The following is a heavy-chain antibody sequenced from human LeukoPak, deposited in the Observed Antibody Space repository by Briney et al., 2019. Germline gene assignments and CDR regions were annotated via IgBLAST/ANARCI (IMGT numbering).Heavy chain of an antibody. Sequence: AAVKVSCKISGYTASESYIHCLPHAPGKGLEWMGGFDPESGKTLYAQKLQGRVRMTEDTSADTGYMELSSLRSEDTAVYYCTIRKGDPMRGHWFDPWGQGTLVTVPS. D-gene: IGHD2-21*02. J-gene: IGHJ5*02. CDR2: FDPESGKT. V-gene: IGHV1-24*01. CDR3: TIRKGDPMRGHWFDP. CDR1: GYTASESY.